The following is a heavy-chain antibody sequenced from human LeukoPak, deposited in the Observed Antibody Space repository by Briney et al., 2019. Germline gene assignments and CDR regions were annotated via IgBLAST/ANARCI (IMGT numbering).Heavy chain of an antibody. J-gene: IGHJ4*02. D-gene: IGHD5-18*01. CDR2: ISAYNGNT. CDR3: ARDRGAYSYGQGDFDY. CDR1: GYTFTSYG. Sequence: ASVKVSCKASGYTFTSYGISWVRQAPGHGLEWMGWISAYNGNTNYAQKLQGRVTMTTDTSTSTAYMELRSLRSDDPAVYYCARDRGAYSYGQGDFDYWGQGTLVTVSS. V-gene: IGHV1-18*01.